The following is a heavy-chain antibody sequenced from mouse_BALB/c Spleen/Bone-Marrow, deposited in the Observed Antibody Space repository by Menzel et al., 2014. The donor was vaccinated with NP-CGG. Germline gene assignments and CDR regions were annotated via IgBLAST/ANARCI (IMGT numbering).Heavy chain of an antibody. Sequence: QVHVKQSGPGLVAPSQSLSITCTVFGFSLTSYGVHWVRQPPGKGLEWLGVIWAGGSTNYNSALMSRLSISKDNSKSQVFLKMNSLQTDDTAMYYCARAGFDYWGQGTTLTVSS. CDR3: ARAGFDY. J-gene: IGHJ2*01. CDR2: IWAGGST. CDR1: GFSLTSYG. V-gene: IGHV2-9*02.